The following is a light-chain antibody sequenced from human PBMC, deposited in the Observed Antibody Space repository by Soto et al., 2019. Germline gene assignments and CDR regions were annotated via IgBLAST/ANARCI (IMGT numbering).Light chain of an antibody. CDR3: QQFNDYPIT. CDR1: QGINNY. Sequence: DIPLTQSPSFLSASVGDRVTITCQASQGINNYLAWYQQKPGKAPKVLISDASTLQSGVPSRFSGVGSGTGFTLTISSLHLEDFATYYCQQFNDYPITFGQGTRLEIK. CDR2: DAS. V-gene: IGKV1-9*01. J-gene: IGKJ5*01.